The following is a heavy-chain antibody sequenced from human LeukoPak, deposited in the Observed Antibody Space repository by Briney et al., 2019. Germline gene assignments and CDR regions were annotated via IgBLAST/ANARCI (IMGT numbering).Heavy chain of an antibody. V-gene: IGHV5-51*01. CDR1: GYSFTSYW. CDR2: IYPGDSDT. CDR3: ARQGSSWSYGMDV. D-gene: IGHD6-13*01. J-gene: IGHJ6*02. Sequence: GESLKISCKGSGYSFTSYWIGWVRQLPGKGLEWMGIIYPGDSDTRYSPSFQGQVTISADKSISTAYLQWSSLKASDTAMYYCARQGSSWSYGMDVWGQGTTVTVSS.